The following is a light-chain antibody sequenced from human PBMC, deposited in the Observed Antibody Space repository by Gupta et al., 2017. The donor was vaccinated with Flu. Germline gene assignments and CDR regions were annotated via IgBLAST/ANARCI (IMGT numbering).Light chain of an antibody. CDR2: DVS. CDR3: CSYAGSYTYV. V-gene: IGLV2-11*01. Sequence: SVTISCTGTSGDVGGYNYVSWYQQPPGKAPKLMIYDVSKRPSGVPDRLSGSKSGNTASLTISGLQAEDEADYYCCSYAGSYTYVVGTGTKVTVL. J-gene: IGLJ1*01. CDR1: SGDVGGYNY.